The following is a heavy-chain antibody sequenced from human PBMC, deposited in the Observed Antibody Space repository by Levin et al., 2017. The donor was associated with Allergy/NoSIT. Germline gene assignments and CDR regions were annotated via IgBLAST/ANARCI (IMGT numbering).Heavy chain of an antibody. Sequence: SETLSLTCTVSGGSISSSSYYWGWIRQPPGKGLEWIGTIYYSGSTYYNPSLKSRVTISVDTSKNQFSLRLSSVTAADTAVYYCVRDVTTVTTGGPSFDYWGQGTLVTVSS. CDR1: GGSISSSSYY. CDR2: IYYSGST. D-gene: IGHD4-17*01. J-gene: IGHJ4*02. V-gene: IGHV4-39*07. CDR3: VRDVTTVTTGGPSFDY.